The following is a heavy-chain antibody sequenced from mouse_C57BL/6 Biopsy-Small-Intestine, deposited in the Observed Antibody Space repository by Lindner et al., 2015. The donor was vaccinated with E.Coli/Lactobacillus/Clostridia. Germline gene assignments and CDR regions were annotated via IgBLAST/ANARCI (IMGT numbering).Heavy chain of an antibody. CDR2: INCYDGGA. D-gene: IGHD6-1*01. CDR3: ARSLARADLDF. Sequence: SVKVSCKASGYRFYSYFMNWVRQAPGQGPEWMGRINCYDGGADYAERFRGRVTLTRDRSINSAFLELNGLKSDDTAIYYCARSLARADLDFWGQGTLITVSS. V-gene: IGHV1S55*01. J-gene: IGHJ4*01. CDR1: GYRFYSYF.